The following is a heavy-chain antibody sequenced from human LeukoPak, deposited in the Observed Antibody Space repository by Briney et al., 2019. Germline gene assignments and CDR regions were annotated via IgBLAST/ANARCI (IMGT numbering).Heavy chain of an antibody. V-gene: IGHV5-51*01. CDR3: ARPSEINGDYDAFDI. Sequence: GESLKISCKGSGYSFTSYWIGWVRQMPGKGLEWMGVMYPGDSGTRYSPSFQGQVTISADKSISTAYLQWSSLKASDTAMYYCARPSEINGDYDAFDIWGQGTMVTVSS. D-gene: IGHD4-17*01. J-gene: IGHJ3*02. CDR1: GYSFTSYW. CDR2: MYPGDSGT.